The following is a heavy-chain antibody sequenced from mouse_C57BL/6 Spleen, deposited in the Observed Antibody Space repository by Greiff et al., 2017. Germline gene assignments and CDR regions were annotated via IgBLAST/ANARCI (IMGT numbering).Heavy chain of an antibody. Sequence: EVMLVESGGGLVKPGGSLKLSCAASGFTFSSYAMSWVRQTPEKRLEWVATISDGGSYTYYPDNVKGRFTISRDNAKNNLYLQMGHLKSEDTAMYYCARDDDGYYDYAMDYWGQGTSVTVSS. J-gene: IGHJ4*01. CDR2: ISDGGSYT. CDR3: ARDDDGYYDYAMDY. D-gene: IGHD2-3*01. CDR1: GFTFSSYA. V-gene: IGHV5-4*01.